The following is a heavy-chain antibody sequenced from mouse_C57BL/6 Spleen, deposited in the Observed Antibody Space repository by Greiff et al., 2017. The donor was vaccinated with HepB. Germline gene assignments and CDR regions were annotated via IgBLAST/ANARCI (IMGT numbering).Heavy chain of an antibody. CDR3: ARENYGSSYYFDV. V-gene: IGHV3-1*01. D-gene: IGHD1-1*01. CDR2: ISYSGST. J-gene: IGHJ1*03. Sequence: EVHLVESGPGMVKPSQSLSLTCTVTGYSITSGYDWHWIRHFPGNKLEWMGYISYSGSTNYNPSLKSRISITHDTSKNHFFLKLNSVTTEDTATYYCARENYGSSYYFDVWGTGTTVTVSS. CDR1: GYSITSGYD.